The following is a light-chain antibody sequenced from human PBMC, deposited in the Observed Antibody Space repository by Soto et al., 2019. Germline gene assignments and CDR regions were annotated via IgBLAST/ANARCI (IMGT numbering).Light chain of an antibody. Sequence: DIHLTQSPSFLSESVGDRVTITCRPSQAVPNNMAWYQQKPGKPPKLLIYEESTLHSGVPSRFCGRKSGTQFTLTIDSLQHEDFATYYCQQVKTYPRTFGGGTKVEIK. CDR1: QAVPNN. CDR3: QQVKTYPRT. CDR2: EES. J-gene: IGKJ4*01. V-gene: IGKV1-9*01.